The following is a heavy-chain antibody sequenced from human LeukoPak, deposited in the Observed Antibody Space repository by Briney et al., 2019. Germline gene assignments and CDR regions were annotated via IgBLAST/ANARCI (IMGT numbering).Heavy chain of an antibody. Sequence: GGPLRLSCAASGFTFSSYGMHWVRQAPGKGLEWVAVISYDGSNKHYADSVKGRFTISRDNSKNTLYLQMNSLRAEGTAVYYCARAKGGGSYYYFDYWGQGTLVTVSS. CDR2: ISYDGSNK. CDR1: GFTFSSYG. V-gene: IGHV3-30*03. D-gene: IGHD1-26*01. J-gene: IGHJ4*02. CDR3: ARAKGGGSYYYFDY.